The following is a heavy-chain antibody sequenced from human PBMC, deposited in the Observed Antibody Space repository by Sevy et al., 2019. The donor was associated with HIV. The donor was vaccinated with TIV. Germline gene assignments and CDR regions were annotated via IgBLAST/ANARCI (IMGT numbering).Heavy chain of an antibody. CDR2: ISWNSGSI. CDR3: AKASSMIVVVPSSDAFDI. J-gene: IGHJ3*02. Sequence: GRSLRLSCAASGFTFDDYAMHWVRQAPGKGLEWVSGISWNSGSIGYADSVKGRFTISRDNAKNSLYLQMNSLRAEDTALYYCAKASSMIVVVPSSDAFDIWGQGTMVTVSS. D-gene: IGHD3-22*01. CDR1: GFTFDDYA. V-gene: IGHV3-9*01.